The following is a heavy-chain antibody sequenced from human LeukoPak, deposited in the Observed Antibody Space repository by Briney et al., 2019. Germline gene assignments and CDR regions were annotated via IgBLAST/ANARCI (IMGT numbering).Heavy chain of an antibody. V-gene: IGHV1-18*01. D-gene: IGHD5-24*01. J-gene: IGHJ4*02. CDR1: GYTFTSYG. CDR3: ARDLPRRMATTKPAGY. CDR2: ISAYNGNT. Sequence: ASVKVSCKASGYTFTSYGISWVRQAPGQGREWMGWISAYNGNTNYAQKLQGRVTMTTDTSTSTAYMELRSLRSDDTAVYYCARDLPRRMATTKPAGYWGQGTLVTVSS.